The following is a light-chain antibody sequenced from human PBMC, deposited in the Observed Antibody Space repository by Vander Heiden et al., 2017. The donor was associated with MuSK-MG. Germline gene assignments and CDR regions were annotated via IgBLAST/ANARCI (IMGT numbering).Light chain of an antibody. CDR1: SSNIGKHA. V-gene: IGLV1-36*01. CDR2: YDD. J-gene: IGLJ1*01. CDR3: AAWDDRRNGYV. Sequence: QSVVPPPPPVSDAPRQRGTISCSGSSSNIGKHAVSWYQQLPGKAPKLLIYYDDLSPSGVSDRFSGSKSGTSASLAISGLQAEDEADYYCAAWDDRRNGYVFGTGTRVTVL.